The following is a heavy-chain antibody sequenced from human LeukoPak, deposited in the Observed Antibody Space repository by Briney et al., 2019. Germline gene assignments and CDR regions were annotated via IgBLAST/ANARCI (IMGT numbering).Heavy chain of an antibody. CDR1: GGSISSYY. D-gene: IGHD6-13*01. CDR2: SYFSGNA. V-gene: IGHV4-59*01. Sequence: PSETLSLTCTVSGGSISSYYWSWIRQPPGKGLEWIGFSYFSGNANYNPTLKGRVTMSVDSSKNQFSLDVSSVTAVDTAVYYCAREAAMQYFFDYWGQGILVTVSS. J-gene: IGHJ4*02. CDR3: AREAAMQYFFDY.